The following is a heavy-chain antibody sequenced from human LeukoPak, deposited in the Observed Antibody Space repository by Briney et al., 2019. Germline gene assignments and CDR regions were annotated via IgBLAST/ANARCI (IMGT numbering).Heavy chain of an antibody. CDR1: GGSISSYY. CDR2: IYYSGST. CDR3: ARGLLKINYYDSSGYHYFDY. D-gene: IGHD3-22*01. V-gene: IGHV4-59*08. Sequence: PSETLSLTCTVSGGSISSYYWSWIRQPPGKGLEWIGYIYYSGSTNYNPSLKSRVTISVDTSKNQFSLKLSSVTAADTAVYYCARGLLKINYYDSSGYHYFDYWGQGTLVTVSS. J-gene: IGHJ4*02.